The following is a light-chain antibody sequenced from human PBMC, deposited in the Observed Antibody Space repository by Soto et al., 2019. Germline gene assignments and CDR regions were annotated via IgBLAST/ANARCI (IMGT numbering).Light chain of an antibody. V-gene: IGLV1-40*01. J-gene: IGLJ3*02. CDR2: GNI. CDR3: QSYDSSLSGL. Sequence: QSVLTQPPSVSGAPGQRITISCTGNNSNIGAGYDVHWFQQLPGTAPKVVIYGNINRPSGVTDRFSGSKSGTSAFLAITGLQAEDEGDYYCQSYDSSLSGLFGGGTKLTVL. CDR1: NSNIGAGYD.